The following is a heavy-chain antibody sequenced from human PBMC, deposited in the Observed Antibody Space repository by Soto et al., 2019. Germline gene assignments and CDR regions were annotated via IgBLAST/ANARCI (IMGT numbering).Heavy chain of an antibody. CDR3: ARQPRPRFWSGYRTTQFDY. Sequence: SETLSLTCTVSGGSISSSSYYWGWIRQPPGKGLEWIGSIYYSGSTYYNPSLKSRVTISVDTSKNQFSLKLSSVTAADTAVYYCARQPRPRFWSGYRTTQFDYWGQGTLVTVSS. V-gene: IGHV4-39*01. CDR2: IYYSGST. D-gene: IGHD3-3*01. CDR1: GGSISSSSYY. J-gene: IGHJ4*02.